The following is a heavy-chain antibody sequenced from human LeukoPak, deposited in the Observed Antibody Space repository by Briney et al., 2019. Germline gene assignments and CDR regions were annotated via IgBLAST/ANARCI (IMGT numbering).Heavy chain of an antibody. J-gene: IGHJ4*02. Sequence: GSLRLSCAASGFTSSRYGMHWVRQAPGKGLEWVAVIWYDGSIKYYADSVKGRFTISKDNSKNTLDLQMNSLRAEDTAVYYCAKADEMNMDYWGQGTLVTVSS. CDR2: IWYDGSIK. CDR1: GFTSSRYG. D-gene: IGHD2/OR15-2a*01. CDR3: AKADEMNMDY. V-gene: IGHV3-33*06.